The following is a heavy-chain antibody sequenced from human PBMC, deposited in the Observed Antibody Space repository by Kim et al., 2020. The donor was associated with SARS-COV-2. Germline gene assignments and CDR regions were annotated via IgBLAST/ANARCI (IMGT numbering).Heavy chain of an antibody. CDR1: GFTFSSYA. V-gene: IGHV3-23*01. D-gene: IGHD3-22*01. Sequence: GGSLRLSCAASGFTFSSYAMSWVRQAPGKGLEWVSAISGSGGSTYYADSEKGRFTISRDNSKNTLYLQMNSQRAEDTAVYYCANDGIGYCYNGSGYPGGYFDVWGQGTLVTVSS. CDR2: ISGSGGST. CDR3: ANDGIGYCYNGSGYPGGYFDV. J-gene: IGHJ4*02.